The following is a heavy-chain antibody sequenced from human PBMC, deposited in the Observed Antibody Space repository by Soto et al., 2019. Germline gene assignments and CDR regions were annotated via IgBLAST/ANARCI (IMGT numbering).Heavy chain of an antibody. CDR2: INAGNGKK. CDR3: ARSIVVVTALDY. D-gene: IGHD2-21*02. Sequence: ASVKVSCKASGYTFTSYAMHWVRQAPGQRLEWMGWINAGNGKKKYSQKIQGRVNITRYTSASTAYLELSSLRSEDTAVYYCARSIVVVTALDYWGQGTLVTVSS. J-gene: IGHJ4*02. CDR1: GYTFTSYA. V-gene: IGHV1-3*01.